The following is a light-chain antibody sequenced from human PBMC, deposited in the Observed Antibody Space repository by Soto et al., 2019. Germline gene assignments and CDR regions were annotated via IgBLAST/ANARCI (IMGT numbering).Light chain of an antibody. J-gene: IGLJ3*02. CDR1: SSDVGGYNY. CDR3: HSNSGSNNWV. Sequence: QSALTQPPSASGSPGQSVTISCTGTSSDVGGYNYVSWYQQPPGKAPKLMIYEVSKRPSGVPDPFSGSKSGNTAFLTVSWPQAEDEADYYCHSNSGSNNWVFGGGTKLTVL. CDR2: EVS. V-gene: IGLV2-8*01.